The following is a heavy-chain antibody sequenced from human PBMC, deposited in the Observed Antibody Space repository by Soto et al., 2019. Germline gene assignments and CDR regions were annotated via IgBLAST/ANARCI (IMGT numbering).Heavy chain of an antibody. Sequence: QVQLLESGGGVVQPGRSLRLSCAASGFSFSSYAMHWVRQAPGKGLEWVALISYDGNNKFYAESVKGRFTISRDNSRNTLYLQMNSLRVEDTAVYYCARDLLQFLEWLPYSVKNGFDYWGPGTLVSVSS. CDR3: ARDLLQFLEWLPYSVKNGFDY. V-gene: IGHV3-30-3*01. CDR1: GFSFSSYA. J-gene: IGHJ4*02. CDR2: ISYDGNNK. D-gene: IGHD3-3*01.